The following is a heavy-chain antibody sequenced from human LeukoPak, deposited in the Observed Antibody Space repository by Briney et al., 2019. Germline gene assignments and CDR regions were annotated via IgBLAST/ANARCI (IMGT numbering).Heavy chain of an antibody. CDR3: ARNHYDFWSGGSVDAFDI. D-gene: IGHD3-3*01. CDR2: IKQDGSEK. CDR1: GFTFSSYW. J-gene: IGHJ3*02. V-gene: IGHV3-7*01. Sequence: GGSLRLSCAASGFTFSSYWMSWVRQAPGKGLEWVAKIKQDGSEKYYVDSVKGRFTISRDNAKNSLYLQMNSLRAEDTAVYYCARNHYDFWSGGSVDAFDIWGQGTMVTVSS.